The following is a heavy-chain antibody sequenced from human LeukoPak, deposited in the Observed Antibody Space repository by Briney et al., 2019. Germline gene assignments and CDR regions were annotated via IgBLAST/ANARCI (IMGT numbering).Heavy chain of an antibody. CDR3: AKRYYDYVWGSYYFGY. V-gene: IGHV3-23*01. D-gene: IGHD3-16*01. CDR1: GFTFSSYA. CDR2: ISGIGGST. J-gene: IGHJ4*02. Sequence: GGSLRLSCAASGFTFSSYAMSWVGPAPRKGLEWVAAISGIGGSTYYADSVKGRFTISRDNSRDTLYLQMNSLRAEDTAVYYCAKRYYDYVWGSYYFGYWGQGTLVTVSS.